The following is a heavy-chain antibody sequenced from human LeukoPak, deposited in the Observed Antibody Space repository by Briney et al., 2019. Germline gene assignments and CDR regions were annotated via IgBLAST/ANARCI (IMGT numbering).Heavy chain of an antibody. D-gene: IGHD2-2*01. Sequence: GGSLRLSCAASGFTFSSYGMHWVRQAPDKGLEWVAVISYDGSNKYYADSVKGRFTISRDNSKNSLYLQMNSLRAEDTAVYYCARGGLIVVVPAAIHYWGQGTLVTVSS. CDR2: ISYDGSNK. CDR1: GFTFSSYG. V-gene: IGHV3-30*12. J-gene: IGHJ4*02. CDR3: ARGGLIVVVPAAIHY.